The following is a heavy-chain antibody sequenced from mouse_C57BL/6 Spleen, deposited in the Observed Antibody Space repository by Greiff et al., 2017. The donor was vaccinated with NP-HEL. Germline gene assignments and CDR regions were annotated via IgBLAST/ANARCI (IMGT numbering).Heavy chain of an antibody. D-gene: IGHD4-1*01. J-gene: IGHJ4*01. Sequence: EVHLVESGGGLVKPGGSLKLSCAASGFTFSSYAMSWVRQTPEKRLEWVATISDGGSYTYYPDNVKGRFTISRDNAKNNLYLQMSHLKSEDTAMYYCARRNWAYAMDYWGQGTSVTVSS. V-gene: IGHV5-4*01. CDR1: GFTFSSYA. CDR2: ISDGGSYT. CDR3: ARRNWAYAMDY.